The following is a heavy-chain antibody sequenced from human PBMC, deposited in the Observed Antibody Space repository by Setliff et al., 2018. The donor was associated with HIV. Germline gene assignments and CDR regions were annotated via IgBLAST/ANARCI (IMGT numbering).Heavy chain of an antibody. CDR2: IYYSGST. D-gene: IGHD1-1*01. CDR3: ARAAGTFNWFDP. Sequence: SETLSLTCTVSGGSISTSNWWGWIRQTPGKGLEWIGYIYYSGSTNYNPSLKSRVTMSLDTSKNQFSLKLSSVTAADTAVYYCARAAGTFNWFDPWGQGTLVTVSS. CDR1: GGSISTSNW. V-gene: IGHV4-28*03. J-gene: IGHJ5*02.